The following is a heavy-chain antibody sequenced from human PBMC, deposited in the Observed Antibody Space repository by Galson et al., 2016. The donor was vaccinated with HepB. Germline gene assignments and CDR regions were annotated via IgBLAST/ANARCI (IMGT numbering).Heavy chain of an antibody. J-gene: IGHJ5*02. Sequence: QSGAEVKKSGESLRISCKGSGYTFTNYWITWVRQRPGKGLEWMGGIDPSDSYTKYSPSFQGHVTISADKSINTAYMQWSSLEASDTAIYYCAGEEGYSNGFNWFDPWGQGTLVTVSS. CDR3: AGEEGYSNGFNWFDP. D-gene: IGHD5-18*01. CDR2: IDPSDSYT. V-gene: IGHV5-10-1*01. CDR1: GYTFTNYW.